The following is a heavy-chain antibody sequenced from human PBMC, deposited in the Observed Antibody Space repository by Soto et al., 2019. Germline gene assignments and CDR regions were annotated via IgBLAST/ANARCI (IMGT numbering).Heavy chain of an antibody. CDR1: GFTFSSYG. Sequence: QVQLVESGGGVVQPGRSLRLSCAASGFTFSSYGMHWVRQAPGKGLEWVAVISYDGSNKYYADSVKGRFTISRDNSKNTLYLQMNSLRAEDTAVYYCAKGALLELELVLGWFDPWGQGTLVTVSS. V-gene: IGHV3-30*18. D-gene: IGHD1-7*01. J-gene: IGHJ5*02. CDR3: AKGALLELELVLGWFDP. CDR2: ISYDGSNK.